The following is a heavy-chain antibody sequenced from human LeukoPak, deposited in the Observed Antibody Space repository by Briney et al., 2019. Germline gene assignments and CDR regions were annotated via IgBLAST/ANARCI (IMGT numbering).Heavy chain of an antibody. V-gene: IGHV3-23*01. CDR1: GFTFSSYA. CDR3: AKDISQADEV. CDR2: ISGSGGST. D-gene: IGHD1-14*01. J-gene: IGHJ3*01. Sequence: GGSLRLSCAASGFTFSSYAMSWVRQAPGKGLEWVSAISGSGGSTYYADSVKGRFTISRDNSKNSLYLQMNSLRAEDTALYYCAKDISQADEVWGQGTMVTVSS.